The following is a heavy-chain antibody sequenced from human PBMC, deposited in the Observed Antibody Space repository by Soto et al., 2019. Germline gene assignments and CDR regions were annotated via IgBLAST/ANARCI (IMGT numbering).Heavy chain of an antibody. Sequence: ASVKVSCKASGGTFSKNTISWVRQAPGQGLEWMGGIMPVFGKANYAQKFQGRVTITADEYTRTAYMELSRLRSEDTAVYYCARQFDYDTSGYYYAYWGQGTLVTVSS. CDR2: IMPVFGKA. CDR1: GGTFSKNT. J-gene: IGHJ4*02. CDR3: ARQFDYDTSGYYYAY. V-gene: IGHV1-69*13. D-gene: IGHD3-22*01.